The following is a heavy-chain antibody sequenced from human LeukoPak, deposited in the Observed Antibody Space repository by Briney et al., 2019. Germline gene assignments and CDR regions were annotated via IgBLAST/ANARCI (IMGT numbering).Heavy chain of an antibody. J-gene: IGHJ6*03. V-gene: IGHV4-61*02. CDR1: GGSISSGSYY. CDR3: ARTTEGGYTYDYFYYYYMDV. CDR2: IYTSGST. D-gene: IGHD5-18*01. Sequence: KPSETLSLTCTVSGGSISSGSYYWSWIRQPAGKGLEWIGRIYTSGSTNYNPSLKSRVTISVDMSKNQFSLKLSSVTAADTAVYYCARTTEGGYTYDYFYYYYMDVWGNGTTVTISS.